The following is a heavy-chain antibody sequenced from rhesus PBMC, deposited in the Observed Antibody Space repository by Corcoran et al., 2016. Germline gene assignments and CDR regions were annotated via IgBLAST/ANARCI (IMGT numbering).Heavy chain of an antibody. J-gene: IGHJ4*01. CDR1: GGSISDSYR. CDR3: ARRSWNNVDY. CDR2: IYGSSTST. Sequence: QVQLQESGPGVVKPSETLSLTCAVSGGSISDSYRWSWIRQPPGKGLEWIGYIYGSSTSTNSNPSLNSRVTISKDTSKNQFSLKLSSVTAADTAVYYCARRSWNNVDYWGQGVLVTVSS. V-gene: IGHV4S10*01. D-gene: IGHD1-20*01.